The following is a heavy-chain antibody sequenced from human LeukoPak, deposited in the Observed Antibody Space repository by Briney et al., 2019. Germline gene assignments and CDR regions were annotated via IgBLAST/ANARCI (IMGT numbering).Heavy chain of an antibody. V-gene: IGHV4-34*01. J-gene: IGHJ5*02. Sequence: SETLSLTCAVYGGSFSGYYWSWIRQPPGKGLEWIGEINHSGSTNYNPSLKSRVTISVDTSKNQFSLKLSSVTAADTAVYYCARVTGARGRPRHSWFDPWGQGTLVTVSS. CDR3: ARVTGARGRPRHSWFDP. CDR1: GGSFSGYY. CDR2: INHSGST. D-gene: IGHD1-26*01.